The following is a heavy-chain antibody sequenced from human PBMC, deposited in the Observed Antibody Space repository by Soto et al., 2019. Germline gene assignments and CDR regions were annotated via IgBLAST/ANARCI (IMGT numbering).Heavy chain of an antibody. D-gene: IGHD2-8*02. Sequence: QAQLVESGGGVVQPGRSQRLSCAASGFTFSTHAMHWVRQAPGKGLECVAIVSFDGTNKYHADSVKGRFTLSRDNSKNALYHQSSDLPPEDTAVYYSARDPTGISRSGGGCIDHGGQG. CDR2: VSFDGTNK. V-gene: IGHV3-30*14. CDR1: GFTFSTHA. J-gene: IGHJ4*02. CDR3: ARDPTGISRSGGGCIDH.